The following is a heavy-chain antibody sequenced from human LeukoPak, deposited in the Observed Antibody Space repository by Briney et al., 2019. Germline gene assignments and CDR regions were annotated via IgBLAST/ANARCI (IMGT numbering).Heavy chain of an antibody. CDR1: GFTFSTYW. Sequence: GGSLRLSCEASGFTFSTYWMSWVRQAPGKGLEWVANIKQDGSEKYYVDSVKGRFTNSRDNAKNSLYLQMNSLRAEDTAMYYCARDSAGNDYWGQGTLVTASS. CDR3: ARDSAGNDY. V-gene: IGHV3-7*01. J-gene: IGHJ4*02. D-gene: IGHD6-13*01. CDR2: IKQDGSEK.